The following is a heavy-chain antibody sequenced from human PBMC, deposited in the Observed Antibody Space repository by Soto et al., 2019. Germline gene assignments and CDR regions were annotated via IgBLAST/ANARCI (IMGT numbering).Heavy chain of an antibody. CDR2: ITKSSRTI. V-gene: IGHV3-48*01. CDR3: ARDMGKGYAMDV. J-gene: IGHJ6*02. D-gene: IGHD7-27*01. CDR1: GFTFSIYS. Sequence: EVQLVESGGGLVQPGGSLRLSCAASGFTFSIYSMNWVRQAPGKGLEWVSYITKSSRTIYYADSVKGRFTISRDNAKNALYIQMNSLRAEDTAVYYCARDMGKGYAMDVWGQGTTVTVSS.